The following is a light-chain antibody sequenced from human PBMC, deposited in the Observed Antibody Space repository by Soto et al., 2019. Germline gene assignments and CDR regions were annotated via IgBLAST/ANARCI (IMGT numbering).Light chain of an antibody. V-gene: IGKV3-11*01. Sequence: EIVLTQSPATLSLSPGERATLSCRASQSVSSYLAWYQQKPGQAPRLLIYDASNRATRIPARFSGSGSGTDFTLTISSLEPEDFAVYYCQQRSNWWTFGQGTKVDIK. CDR1: QSVSSY. J-gene: IGKJ1*01. CDR2: DAS. CDR3: QQRSNWWT.